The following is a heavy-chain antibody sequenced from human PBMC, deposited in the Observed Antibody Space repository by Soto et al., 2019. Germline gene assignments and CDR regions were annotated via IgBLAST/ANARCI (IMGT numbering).Heavy chain of an antibody. Sequence: EVQLVESGGGLVQPGGSLRRSCAASGFTFSSYSMNWVRQAPGKGLEWVSYISSSSSTIYYADSVKGRFTISRDNTKNSLYLQMKSLRDEDTAVYYCARTLGHSSGWYELNWFEPWGQGTLVTVSS. V-gene: IGHV3-48*02. CDR2: ISSSSSTI. J-gene: IGHJ5*02. D-gene: IGHD6-19*01. CDR1: GFTFSSYS. CDR3: ARTLGHSSGWYELNWFEP.